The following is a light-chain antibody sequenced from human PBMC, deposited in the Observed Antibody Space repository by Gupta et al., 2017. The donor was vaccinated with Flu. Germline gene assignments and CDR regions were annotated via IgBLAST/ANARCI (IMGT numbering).Light chain of an antibody. V-gene: IGLV3-21*03. J-gene: IGLJ3*02. CDR1: RIGKKS. Sequence: KMENITSGSNRIGKKSVPWYQQRPGTAPMLLIYDDKNRPSGIPERFSGAKSGTTATLNITRLQAGDEADYYCETWDDSSDNLLFGGGTKLTVL. CDR2: DDK. CDR3: ETWDDSSDNLL.